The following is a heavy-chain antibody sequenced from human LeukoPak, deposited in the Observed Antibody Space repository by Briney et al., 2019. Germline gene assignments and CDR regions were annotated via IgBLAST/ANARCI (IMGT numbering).Heavy chain of an antibody. Sequence: GGSLRLSCAASGLTVSSNYMNWVRQAPGKGLEWVSVIHSGGSTYYADSVKGRFTISRDNSKNTLYLQMDSLRADDTAVYYCARGQQPFDYWGQGTLVTVSS. D-gene: IGHD6-13*01. V-gene: IGHV3-53*01. J-gene: IGHJ4*02. CDR3: ARGQQPFDY. CDR1: GLTVSSNY. CDR2: IHSGGST.